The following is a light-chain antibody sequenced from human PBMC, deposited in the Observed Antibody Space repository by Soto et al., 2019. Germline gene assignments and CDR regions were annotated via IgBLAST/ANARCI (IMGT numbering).Light chain of an antibody. Sequence: EIVMTQSLATLSVSPGDRATLSCRVSQSVSDKLAWYQQKPGQAPRLLIYHASARATGIPARFSGSGSGTEFTLTISGLQSEDFAVYYCQQYNNWPPWTFGQGTKVDNK. V-gene: IGKV3-15*01. CDR1: QSVSDK. CDR3: QQYNNWPPWT. J-gene: IGKJ1*01. CDR2: HAS.